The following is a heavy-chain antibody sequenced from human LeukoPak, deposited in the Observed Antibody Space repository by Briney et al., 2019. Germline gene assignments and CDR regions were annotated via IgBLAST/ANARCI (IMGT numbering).Heavy chain of an antibody. D-gene: IGHD4-17*01. J-gene: IGHJ4*02. V-gene: IGHV1-46*01. Sequence: GASVKVSCKASGYTFTSYYMHWVRQAPGQGLEGMGIINPSGGSTSYAQKFQGRVTMTRDTSTSTVYMELSSLRSEDTAVYYCARDYGDYYFDYWGQGTLVTVSS. CDR3: ARDYGDYYFDY. CDR1: GYTFTSYY. CDR2: INPSGGST.